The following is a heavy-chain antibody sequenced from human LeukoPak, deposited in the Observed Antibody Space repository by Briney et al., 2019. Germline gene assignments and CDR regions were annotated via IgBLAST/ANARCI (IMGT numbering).Heavy chain of an antibody. D-gene: IGHD1-26*01. V-gene: IGHV3-7*01. Sequence: GSLRLSCAASGFTFSSYWMAWDRQAPGKGLEWVANIKGDKSARHQAGSVKGRFTIPRDNNRKSRYLQMTNLRGDDTAVYYCARDVVRSLDYWGQGTLVIVSS. CDR3: ARDVVRSLDY. CDR2: IKGDKSAR. CDR1: GFTFSSYW. J-gene: IGHJ4*02.